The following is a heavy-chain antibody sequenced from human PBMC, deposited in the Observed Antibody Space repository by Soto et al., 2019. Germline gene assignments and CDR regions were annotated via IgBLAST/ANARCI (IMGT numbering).Heavy chain of an antibody. Sequence: EVQLVEPGGGLVQPGGSLRLSCVVSGFTFNTYWMTWIRQAPGKGLEWVANINEDGNKQNYVDSVRGRFTISRDNAKTSLYLQMNSLRVEDTAVYYCATRAGAPADWGQGTLVTVSS. CDR3: ATRAGAPAD. CDR2: INEDGNKQ. V-gene: IGHV3-7*01. J-gene: IGHJ4*02. D-gene: IGHD6-25*01. CDR1: GFTFNTYW.